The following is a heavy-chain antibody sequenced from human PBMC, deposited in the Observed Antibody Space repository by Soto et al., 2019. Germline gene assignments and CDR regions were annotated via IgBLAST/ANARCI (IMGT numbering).Heavy chain of an antibody. J-gene: IGHJ4*02. V-gene: IGHV3-9*01. CDR2: ITRDSGNK. D-gene: IGHD1-26*01. CDR3: AKDKVGATYFSGLDY. CDR1: GFRFDEHA. Sequence: PGGSLRLSCAASGFRFDEHAMHWVRQAPGKGLEWVSGITRDSGNKGYADSVKGRFIVSRDNAKNSLYLQMNSLRPDDTALYYCAKDKVGATYFSGLDYWGQGALVTVSS.